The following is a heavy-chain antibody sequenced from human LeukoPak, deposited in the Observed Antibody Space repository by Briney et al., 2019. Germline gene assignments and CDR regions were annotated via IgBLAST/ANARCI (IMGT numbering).Heavy chain of an antibody. CDR3: ARVHYGSGSLYYYYYYMDV. V-gene: IGHV4-61*02. J-gene: IGHJ6*03. CDR1: GDPISSGDYY. CDR2: ISSSGST. Sequence: SQTLSLTCTVSGDPISSGDYYWSWIRQPAGKGLEWIGRISSSGSTNYNPSLKSRVTISVDTSKNQFSLKLTSVTAADTAVYYCARVHYGSGSLYYYYYYMDVWGKGTTVTISS. D-gene: IGHD3-10*01.